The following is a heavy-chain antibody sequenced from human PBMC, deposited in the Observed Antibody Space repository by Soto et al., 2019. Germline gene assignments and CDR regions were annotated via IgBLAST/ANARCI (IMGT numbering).Heavy chain of an antibody. J-gene: IGHJ5*02. CDR2: IIPLFGTA. D-gene: IGHD3-22*01. CDR3: ARSQDSSGYWNNCFDP. V-gene: IGHV1-69*13. CDR1: GGTFSTYT. Sequence: ASLKVSCKASGGTFSTYTMTWVRQAPGQGLEWMGGIIPLFGTANYAQKFQGRVTITADESTSTVYMELSSLRSEDTAVYYCARSQDSSGYWNNCFDPWGQGTLVTFSS.